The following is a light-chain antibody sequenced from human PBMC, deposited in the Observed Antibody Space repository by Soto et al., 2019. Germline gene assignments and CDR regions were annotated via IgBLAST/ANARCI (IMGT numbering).Light chain of an antibody. CDR1: QSVSGN. J-gene: IGKJ1*01. CDR2: GAS. CDR3: QQYDNWPRT. V-gene: IGKV3-15*01. Sequence: EIVMTQSPATLSVSPGERPTLSCRASQSVSGNLAWYQQKPGQAPRLLMYGASTRATGIPARLSGSGSGTEIILTNSSLQSEDSAVYYCQQYDNWPRTFGHGTKVEIK.